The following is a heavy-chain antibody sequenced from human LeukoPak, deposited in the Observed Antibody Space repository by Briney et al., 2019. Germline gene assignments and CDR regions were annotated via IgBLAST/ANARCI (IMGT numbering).Heavy chain of an antibody. D-gene: IGHD5-18*01. J-gene: IGHJ4*02. CDR2: ISGSGGGT. Sequence: GGSLRLSCAASEFTFSNYAMSWVRQAPGKGLEWVSTISGSGGGTYYADSVKGRFTISRDNAKNSLYLQMNSLRAEDTAVYYCARDKGYSYGREDYWGQGTLVTVSS. CDR1: EFTFSNYA. CDR3: ARDKGYSYGREDY. V-gene: IGHV3-23*01.